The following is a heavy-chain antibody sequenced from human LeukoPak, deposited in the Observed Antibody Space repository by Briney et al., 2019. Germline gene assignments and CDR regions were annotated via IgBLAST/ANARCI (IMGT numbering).Heavy chain of an antibody. CDR2: ISGSGGTT. D-gene: IGHD3-22*01. V-gene: IGHV3-23*01. Sequence: PGGSLRLSCAASGFAFSSYAMSWVRRAPGKGLEWVSSISGSGGTTYYADSVKGRFTISRDNSKNTLSLQMNSLRAEDTALYYCAYYDSSGYYYGRLRYWGQGTPVTVSS. J-gene: IGHJ4*02. CDR1: GFAFSSYA. CDR3: AYYDSSGYYYGRLRY.